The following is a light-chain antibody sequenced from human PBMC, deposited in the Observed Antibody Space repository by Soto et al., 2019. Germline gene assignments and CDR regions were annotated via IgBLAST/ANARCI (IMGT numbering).Light chain of an antibody. CDR3: AVWDQSLTGWV. CDR2: RDG. J-gene: IGLJ7*01. CDR1: SSNIGSHF. Sequence: QPVLTQPPSASGTPGQSLTISCSGSSSNIGSHFVYWYQHLPGTAPKLLIFRDGQGPSGVPARFFGSKSGTSASLAITGLRSEDEADYYCAVWDQSLTGWVFGGGTQLTVL. V-gene: IGLV1-47*01.